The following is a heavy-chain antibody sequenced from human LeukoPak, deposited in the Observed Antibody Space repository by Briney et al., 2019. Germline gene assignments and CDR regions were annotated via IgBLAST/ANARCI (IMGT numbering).Heavy chain of an antibody. CDR2: INPSGGST. V-gene: IGHV1-46*01. Sequence: ASVKVSCKASGYTFTSYYMHWVRQAPGQGLEWMGIINPSGGSTSYAQKFQGRVTISVDTSKNQFSLKLSSVTAADTAVYYCARWSWPASYPDAFDIWGQGTMVTVSS. D-gene: IGHD1-26*01. CDR1: GYTFTSYY. J-gene: IGHJ3*02. CDR3: ARWSWPASYPDAFDI.